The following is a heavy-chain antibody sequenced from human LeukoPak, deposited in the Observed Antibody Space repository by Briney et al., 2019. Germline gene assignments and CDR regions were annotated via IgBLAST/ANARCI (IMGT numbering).Heavy chain of an antibody. CDR2: INHSGST. D-gene: IGHD5-12*01. Sequence: SETLSLTCAVYGGSFSGYYWSWIRQPPGKGLEWIGEINHSGSTNFNPSLKSRVTISVDTSKNQFSLKLSSVTAADTAVYYCARGRRNVDIVATILSSSSPYSSSWYFDYWGQGTLVTVSS. CDR3: ARGRRNVDIVATILSSSSPYSSSWYFDY. J-gene: IGHJ4*02. V-gene: IGHV4-34*01. CDR1: GGSFSGYY.